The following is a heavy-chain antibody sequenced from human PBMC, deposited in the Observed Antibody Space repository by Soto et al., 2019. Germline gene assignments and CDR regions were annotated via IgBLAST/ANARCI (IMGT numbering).Heavy chain of an antibody. Sequence: PVGSLRLSCAASGFTFSSYAMHWVRQAPGKGLEWVAVISYDGSNKYYADSVKGRFTISRDNSKNTLYLQMNSLRAEDTAVYYCARGRQWLALSYYGMDVWGQGTTLTVSS. CDR3: ARGRQWLALSYYGMDV. CDR1: GFTFSSYA. D-gene: IGHD6-19*01. J-gene: IGHJ6*02. CDR2: ISYDGSNK. V-gene: IGHV3-30-3*01.